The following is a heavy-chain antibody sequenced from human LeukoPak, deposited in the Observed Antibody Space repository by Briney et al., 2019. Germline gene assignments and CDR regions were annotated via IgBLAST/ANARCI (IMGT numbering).Heavy chain of an antibody. CDR2: ISYDGSNK. Sequence: GGSLRLSCAASGFTFSSYAMHWVRQAPGKGLEWVAVISYDGSNKYYADSVKGRFTISRDNSKNTLYLQMNSLRAEDTAVYYCAKERLLWFGELSPFDYWGQGTLVTVSS. CDR1: GFTFSSYA. V-gene: IGHV3-30*04. CDR3: AKERLLWFGELSPFDY. J-gene: IGHJ4*02. D-gene: IGHD3-10*01.